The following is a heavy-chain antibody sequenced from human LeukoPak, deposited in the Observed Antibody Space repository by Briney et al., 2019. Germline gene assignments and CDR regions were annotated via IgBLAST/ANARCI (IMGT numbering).Heavy chain of an antibody. D-gene: IGHD5-24*01. V-gene: IGHV4-30-4*01. CDR1: GGSISSGDHY. J-gene: IGHJ4*02. CDR2: IYNSGSS. Sequence: SETLSLTCTVSGGSISSGDHYWSWIRQPPGKGLEWIGYIYNSGSSYCNPSLKSRVTISAVTSKNQFSLRLTSVTAADTAVYYCARTPRDGYNSPYFDYWGQGTLVTVSS. CDR3: ARTPRDGYNSPYFDY.